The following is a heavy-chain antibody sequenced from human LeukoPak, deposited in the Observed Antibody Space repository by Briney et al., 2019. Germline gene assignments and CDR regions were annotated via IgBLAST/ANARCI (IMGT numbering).Heavy chain of an antibody. CDR3: ARALNDGSSSWVWFDP. V-gene: IGHV1-2*06. J-gene: IGHJ5*02. Sequence: ASVKVSCKASGYTFTGYYMHWVRQDPGQGLEWMGRINPNSGGTNYAQKFQGRVTMTRDTSISTAYMELSRLRSDDTAVYYCARALNDGSSSWVWFDPWGQGTLVTVSS. CDR2: INPNSGGT. CDR1: GYTFTGYY. D-gene: IGHD6-13*01.